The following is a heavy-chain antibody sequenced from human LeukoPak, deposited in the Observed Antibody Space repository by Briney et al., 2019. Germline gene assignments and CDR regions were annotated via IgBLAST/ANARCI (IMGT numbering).Heavy chain of an antibody. Sequence: SETLSLTCAVYGGSFSGYYLSWIRQPPGKGLEWIGEINHSGSTNYNPSLKSRVTISVDTSKNQFSLKLSSVTAADTAVYYCARGGRYSYGFDPWGQRTLVTVSS. CDR3: ARGGRYSYGFDP. CDR1: GGSFSGYY. D-gene: IGHD5-18*01. J-gene: IGHJ5*02. V-gene: IGHV4-34*01. CDR2: INHSGST.